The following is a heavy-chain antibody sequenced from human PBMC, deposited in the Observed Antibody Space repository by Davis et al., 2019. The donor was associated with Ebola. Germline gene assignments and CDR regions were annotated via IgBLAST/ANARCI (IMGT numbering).Heavy chain of an antibody. CDR2: INHSGST. Sequence: SETLSLTCAVYGGSSSGYHWSWIRKPQGKGWEWIGEINHSGSTNYNPSLKSRVTISVDTSKNQFSLKLSSVTAADTAVYYCARYNKGYSYGFDYWGQGTLVTVSS. V-gene: IGHV4-34*01. J-gene: IGHJ4*02. CDR3: ARYNKGYSYGFDY. D-gene: IGHD5-18*01. CDR1: GGSSSGYH.